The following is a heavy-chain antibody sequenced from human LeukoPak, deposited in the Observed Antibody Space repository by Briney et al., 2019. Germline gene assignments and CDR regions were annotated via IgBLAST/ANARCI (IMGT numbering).Heavy chain of an antibody. J-gene: IGHJ4*02. V-gene: IGHV3-64*01. D-gene: IGHD2-21*02. CDR1: GFTFSSYG. CDR3: ARDPCGGDCYFDY. Sequence: PGRSLRLSCAASGFTFSSYGMHWVRQAPGKGLEYVSAISSNGGSTYYANSVKGRFTISRDNSKNTLYLQMGSLRAEDMAVYYCARDPCGGDCYFDYWGQGTLVTVSS. CDR2: ISSNGGST.